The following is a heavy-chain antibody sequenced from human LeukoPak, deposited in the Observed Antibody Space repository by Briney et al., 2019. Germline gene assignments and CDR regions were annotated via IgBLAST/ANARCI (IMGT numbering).Heavy chain of an antibody. Sequence: GGSLRLSCAASGFTFSNAWMSWVRQAPGKGLEWVGRIKSKTDGGTTDYAAPVKGRFTISRDDSKNTLYLQMNSLKTEDTAVYYCTTWGSLYYYYMDVWGEGTTVTVSS. D-gene: IGHD7-27*01. CDR3: TTWGSLYYYYMDV. CDR1: GFTFSNAW. J-gene: IGHJ6*03. CDR2: IKSKTDGGTT. V-gene: IGHV3-15*01.